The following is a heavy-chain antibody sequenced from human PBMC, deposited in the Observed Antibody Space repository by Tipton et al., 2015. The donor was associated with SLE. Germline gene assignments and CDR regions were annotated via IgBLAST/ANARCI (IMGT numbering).Heavy chain of an antibody. CDR2: ISSSGRTI. CDR3: ARDLKFWDAFDI. CDR1: GFTFSSYE. J-gene: IGHJ3*02. Sequence: SLRLSCAASGFTFSSYEMSWVRQAPGKGLEWVSYISSSGRTIYYADSVKGRFTISRDNAKNSLYLQMNSLRAEDTAVYYCARDLKFWDAFDIWGQGTMVTVSS. D-gene: IGHD1-26*01. V-gene: IGHV3-48*03.